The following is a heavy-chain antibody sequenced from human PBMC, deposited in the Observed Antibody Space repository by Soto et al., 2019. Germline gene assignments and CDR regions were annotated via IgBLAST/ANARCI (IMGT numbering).Heavy chain of an antibody. D-gene: IGHD3-10*01. CDR3: ARPGNYGSGSYLYYLDY. CDR1: GGSISSSSYY. CDR2: IYYSGST. V-gene: IGHV4-39*01. Sequence: SETLSLTCPVSGGSISSSSYYWGWIRQPPGKGLEWIGSIYYSGSTYYNPSLKGRVTISVDTSKNQFSLKLSSVTAADTAVYYCARPGNYGSGSYLYYLDYWGQGTLVTVSS. J-gene: IGHJ4*02.